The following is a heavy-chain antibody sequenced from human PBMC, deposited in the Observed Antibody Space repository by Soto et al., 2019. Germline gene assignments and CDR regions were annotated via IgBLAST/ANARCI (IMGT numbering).Heavy chain of an antibody. Sequence: QVQLQESGPGLVKPSETLSLTCAVSGDSISSYYCMWIRQPPGKGLESIGYLYYGRSANYNPSLRSRVTLSVDTSTNQCSLRLSSMTAATTAVYYCALRSMAVVPEYWGQGTLVTVSS. J-gene: IGHJ4*02. CDR2: LYYGRSA. D-gene: IGHD3-22*01. V-gene: IGHV4-59*01. CDR3: ALRSMAVVPEY. CDR1: GDSISSYY.